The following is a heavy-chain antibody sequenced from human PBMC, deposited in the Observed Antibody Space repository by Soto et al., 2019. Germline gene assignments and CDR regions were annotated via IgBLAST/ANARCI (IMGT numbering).Heavy chain of an antibody. CDR3: AGVASGSTWYYFDY. V-gene: IGHV1-69*06. CDR1: GDTFTKYA. Sequence: QLQLVQSGAEVKKPGYSVRVSCKASGDTFTKYAISWLRQAPGQGLEWMGGIVPVFGTVNHAQRFKGRVTITADKSTSTSYVELASLTAEDTAVYYCAGVASGSTWYYFDYWGQGTLVTVSS. CDR2: IVPVFGTV. J-gene: IGHJ4*02. D-gene: IGHD3-10*01.